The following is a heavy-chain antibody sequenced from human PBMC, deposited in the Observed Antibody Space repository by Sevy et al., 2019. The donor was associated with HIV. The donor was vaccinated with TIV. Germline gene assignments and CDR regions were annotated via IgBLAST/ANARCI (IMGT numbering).Heavy chain of an antibody. CDR2: IRSKAYGGTT. CDR1: GFTFGDYV. V-gene: IGHV3-49*03. Sequence: GGSLRLSCTTSGFTFGDYVMNWFRQAPGKGLEWVGFIRSKAYGGTTEYAASVKGRFTISRDDSKSIAYLQMTSLKTEETAVYFCTRSSPVLWFGELLPFDYWGQGSLVTVSS. CDR3: TRSSPVLWFGELLPFDY. D-gene: IGHD3-10*01. J-gene: IGHJ4*02.